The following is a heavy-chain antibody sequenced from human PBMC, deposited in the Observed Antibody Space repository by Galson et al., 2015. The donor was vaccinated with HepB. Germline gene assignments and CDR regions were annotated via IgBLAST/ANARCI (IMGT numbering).Heavy chain of an antibody. D-gene: IGHD1-1*01. CDR3: ARSRELVGWFDP. Sequence: QSGAEVKKPGEFLRISCRTSGYTFTSYWIGWVRQMPGKGLEWMGIMYPGNSETRYSPSFQGQVIISADKSTSTAYLQWSSLKASDTAVYYCARSRELVGWFDPWGQGTLVTVSS. J-gene: IGHJ5*02. CDR2: MYPGNSET. V-gene: IGHV5-51*03. CDR1: GYTFTSYW.